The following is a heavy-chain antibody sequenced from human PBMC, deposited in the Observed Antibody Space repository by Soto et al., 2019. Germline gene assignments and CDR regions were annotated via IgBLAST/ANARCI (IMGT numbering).Heavy chain of an antibody. CDR3: ARGTTFGGVIAHNWFDP. D-gene: IGHD3-16*02. J-gene: IGHJ5*02. CDR2: IYYSGST. V-gene: IGHV4-59*01. CDR1: GGSISSYY. Sequence: SETLSLTCTVSGGSISSYYWSWIRQPPGKGLEWIGYIYYSGSTNYNPSLKSRVTISVDTSKNQFSLKLSSVTAADTAVYYCARGTTFGGVIAHNWFDPWGQGTLVTVSS.